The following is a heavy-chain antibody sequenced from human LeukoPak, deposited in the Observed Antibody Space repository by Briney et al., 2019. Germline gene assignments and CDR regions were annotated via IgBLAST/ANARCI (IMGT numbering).Heavy chain of an antibody. Sequence: GGSLRLSCAASGFTFDDYAMHWVRQAPGKGLEWVSGISWNSSSIGYADSVNGRFTISRDNAKNSLYLQMNSLRAEDMALYYCAKGDPDFWSGGDAFDIWGQGTMVTVSS. D-gene: IGHD3-3*01. CDR3: AKGDPDFWSGGDAFDI. CDR2: ISWNSSSI. J-gene: IGHJ3*02. V-gene: IGHV3-9*03. CDR1: GFTFDDYA.